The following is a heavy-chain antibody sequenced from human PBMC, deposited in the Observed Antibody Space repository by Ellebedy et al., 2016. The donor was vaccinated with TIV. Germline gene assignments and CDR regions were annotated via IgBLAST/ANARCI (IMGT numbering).Heavy chain of an antibody. CDR1: GGSFSGYY. J-gene: IGHJ5*02. Sequence: SETLSLTXAVYGGSFSGYYWSWIRQPPGKGLEWIGEINHSGSTNYNPSLKSRVTISVDTSKNQFSLKLSSVTAADTAMYYCARGLGLHENWFDPWGQGTLVTVSS. V-gene: IGHV4-34*01. CDR2: INHSGST. CDR3: ARGLGLHENWFDP. D-gene: IGHD4-11*01.